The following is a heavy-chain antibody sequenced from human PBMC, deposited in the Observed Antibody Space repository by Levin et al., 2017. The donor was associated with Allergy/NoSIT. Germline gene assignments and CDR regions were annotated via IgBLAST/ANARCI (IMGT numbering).Heavy chain of an antibody. CDR3: ANSWDQKWLTDH. J-gene: IGHJ4*02. V-gene: IGHV3-23*01. CDR2: ISGSGTDK. Sequence: GESLKISCAASGLSFSNHAMSWVRQAPGKGLEWVSIISGSGTDKYYADSVKGRFIISRDNSKNTLYLQMNYLRAEDTAVYYCANSWDQKWLTDHWGQGTPVTVYS. D-gene: IGHD5-18*01. CDR1: GLSFSNHA.